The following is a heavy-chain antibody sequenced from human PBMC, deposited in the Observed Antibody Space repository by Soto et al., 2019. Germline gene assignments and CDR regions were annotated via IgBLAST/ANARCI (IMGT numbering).Heavy chain of an antibody. CDR1: EFTFSSYA. V-gene: IGHV3-23*01. Sequence: EVQLLESGGGLVQPGGSLRLSCAASEFTFSSYAMSWVRQAPGKGLEWVSAISGSGGSTYYADSVKGRFTISRDNSKNMLYLQMNSLRAEDTAVYYCATPPKKVVAAHMDVWGKGTTVTVSS. CDR2: ISGSGGST. CDR3: ATPPKKVVAAHMDV. D-gene: IGHD2-15*01. J-gene: IGHJ6*03.